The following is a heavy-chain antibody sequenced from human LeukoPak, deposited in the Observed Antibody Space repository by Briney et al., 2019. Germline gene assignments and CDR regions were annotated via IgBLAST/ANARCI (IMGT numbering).Heavy chain of an antibody. J-gene: IGHJ4*02. CDR1: GGSISSYY. D-gene: IGHD6-19*01. Sequence: SETLSLTCTVSGGSISSYYWSWIRQPPGKGLEWIGYIYYSGSTNYNPSLKSRVTISVDTSKNQFFLKLSSVTAADTAVYYCARLSYSSGWYYFDYWGQGTLVTVSS. CDR2: IYYSGST. CDR3: ARLSYSSGWYYFDY. V-gene: IGHV4-59*08.